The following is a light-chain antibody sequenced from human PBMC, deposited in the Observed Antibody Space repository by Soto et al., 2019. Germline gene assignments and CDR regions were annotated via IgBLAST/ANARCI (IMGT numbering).Light chain of an antibody. J-gene: IGKJ4*01. V-gene: IGKV3-20*01. Sequence: EIVLTQSPGTLSLSPGERATLSCRASQSVSSSYLAWYQQKPGQAPRLLIYDASNRATGIPARFSGSGSGTDFTLTISSLEPEDFAVYHCQQYGDSPLTFGGGTKVDIK. CDR3: QQYGDSPLT. CDR2: DAS. CDR1: QSVSSSY.